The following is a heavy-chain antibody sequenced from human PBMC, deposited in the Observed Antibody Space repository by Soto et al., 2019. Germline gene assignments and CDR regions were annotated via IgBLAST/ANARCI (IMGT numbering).Heavy chain of an antibody. CDR3: ARDILNEYSYGYVY. CDR2: ISSSSSYI. V-gene: IGHV3-21*01. CDR1: GFTFSSYS. J-gene: IGHJ4*02. D-gene: IGHD5-18*01. Sequence: GGSLRLSCAASGFTFSSYSMNWVRQAPGKGLEWVSSISSSSSYIYYADSVKGRFTISRDNAKNSLYLQMNSLRAEDTAVYYCARDILNEYSYGYVYWGQGTLVTVSS.